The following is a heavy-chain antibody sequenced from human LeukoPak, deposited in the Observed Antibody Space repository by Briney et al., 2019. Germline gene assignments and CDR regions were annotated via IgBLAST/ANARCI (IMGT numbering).Heavy chain of an antibody. CDR1: GVSISSSNSY. J-gene: IGHJ4*02. D-gene: IGHD3-10*01. CDR2: IYYSGNT. Sequence: PSETLSLTCTVSGVSISSSNSYWGWIRQPPGKGLEWIGSIYYSGNTHYNPSLKSRVTISVDTSKNQFSLKLSSVTAADTAVYYCARQAIGFGEFHFDYWGQGTLVTVSS. CDR3: ARQAIGFGEFHFDY. V-gene: IGHV4-39*01.